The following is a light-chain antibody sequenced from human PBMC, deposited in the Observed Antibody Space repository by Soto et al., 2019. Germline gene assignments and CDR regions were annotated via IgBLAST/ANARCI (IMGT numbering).Light chain of an antibody. CDR2: GAS. J-gene: IGKJ2*01. CDR1: QSVSSSY. V-gene: IGKV3-20*01. Sequence: IVLTQSPGTLSLSPGERATLSCRASQSVSSSYLAWYQQKPGQAPRLLIYGASSRDTSIPDRFSGSGSGTDFTLTISTLEPEDLAVYYCQQYGSSPYTFGQGTQLEIK. CDR3: QQYGSSPYT.